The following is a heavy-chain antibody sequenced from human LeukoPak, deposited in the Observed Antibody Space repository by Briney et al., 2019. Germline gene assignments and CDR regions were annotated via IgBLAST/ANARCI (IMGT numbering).Heavy chain of an antibody. J-gene: IGHJ6*03. CDR2: IIPIFGTA. V-gene: IGHV1-69*13. D-gene: IGHD2-2*02. CDR1: GGTFSSYA. CDR3: ARVFEDCSSTSCYKSPYGYMDV. Sequence: ASVKVSCKASGGTFSSYAISWVRQAPGQGLEWMGGIIPIFGTANYAQKFQGRVTITADESTSTAYMELRSLRSDDTAVYYCARVFEDCSSTSCYKSPYGYMDVWGKGTTVTVSS.